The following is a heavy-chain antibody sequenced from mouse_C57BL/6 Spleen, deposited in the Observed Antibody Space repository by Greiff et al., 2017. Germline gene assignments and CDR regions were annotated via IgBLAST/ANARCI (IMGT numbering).Heavy chain of an antibody. V-gene: IGHV1-62-2*01. CDR2: VYPGSGSI. CDR3: ARHEGRCYYNRYYAMDY. J-gene: IGHJ4*01. D-gene: IGHD2-3*01. CDR1: GYTFTEYT. Sequence: QVQLQQSGAELVKPGASVKLSCQASGYTFTEYTIHWVKQRSGQGLEWIGWVYPGSGSIKYNEKFKDKATLTADKSSSTVYMWLSRLTSDDSAVYFCARHEGRCYYNRYYAMDYWGQGTSVTVSS.